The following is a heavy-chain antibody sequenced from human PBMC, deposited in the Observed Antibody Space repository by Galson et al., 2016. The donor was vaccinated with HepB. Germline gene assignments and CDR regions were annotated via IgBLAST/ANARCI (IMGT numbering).Heavy chain of an antibody. V-gene: IGHV3-7*03. Sequence: SLRLSCAASGFTFSGYWMTWVRQAPGKGLEWVASIKEDGSETDYVDSVKGRFTISRDNAKKPQYLLMNSLRAEDTAVYYCARLRGGYDFDYWGQGTLVTVSS. CDR2: IKEDGSET. CDR1: GFTFSGYW. J-gene: IGHJ4*02. D-gene: IGHD5-12*01. CDR3: ARLRGGYDFDY.